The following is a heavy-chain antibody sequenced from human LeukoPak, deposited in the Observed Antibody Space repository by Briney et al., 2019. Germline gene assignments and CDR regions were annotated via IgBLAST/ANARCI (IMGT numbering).Heavy chain of an antibody. V-gene: IGHV4-34*01. J-gene: IGHJ3*02. D-gene: IGHD3-9*01. CDR1: GGSFSGYY. CDR2: INHSGST. CDR3: ARVLRYFETHDAFDI. Sequence: SETLSLTCADYGGSFSGYYWSWIRQPPGKGLEWIGEINHSGSTNYNPSLKSRVTISVDTSKNQFSLRLSSVTAADTAVYYCARVLRYFETHDAFDIWGQGTMVTVSS.